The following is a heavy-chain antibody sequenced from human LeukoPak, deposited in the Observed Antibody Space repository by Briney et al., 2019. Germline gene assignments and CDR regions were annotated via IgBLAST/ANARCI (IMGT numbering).Heavy chain of an antibody. CDR3: ARDGYYYGSRTHDY. J-gene: IGHJ4*02. D-gene: IGHD3-10*01. V-gene: IGHV3-23*01. Sequence: GGSLRLSCAASGFTFSSYGMSWVRQAPGKGLEWVSLISGSGGSTYYADSVKGRFTISRDNSKNTLYLQMNSLRAEDTAVYYCARDGYYYGSRTHDYWGQGTLVTVSS. CDR1: GFTFSSYG. CDR2: ISGSGGST.